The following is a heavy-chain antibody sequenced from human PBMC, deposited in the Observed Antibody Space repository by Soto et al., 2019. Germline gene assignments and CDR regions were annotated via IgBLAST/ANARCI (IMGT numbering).Heavy chain of an antibody. D-gene: IGHD1-26*01. J-gene: IGHJ6*02. CDR2: ISYDGSNK. V-gene: IGHV3-30*18. Sequence: GGSLRLSCAASGFTFSSYGMHWVRQAPGKGLEWVAVISYDGSNKYYADSVKGRFTISRDNSNNTLYLQMNSLRAEDTAVYYCAKVSKVGASYYYYGMDVWGQGTTVTVSS. CDR1: GFTFSSYG. CDR3: AKVSKVGASYYYYGMDV.